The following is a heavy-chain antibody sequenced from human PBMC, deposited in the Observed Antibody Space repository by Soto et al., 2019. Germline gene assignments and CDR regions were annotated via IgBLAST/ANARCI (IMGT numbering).Heavy chain of an antibody. D-gene: IGHD3-3*01. J-gene: IGHJ4*02. CDR3: TTDRFSVYHD. Sequence: PGGSLRLSCVASGFIFSSAWMNWVRQAPGRGLEWVGRIKSKTDDATTDYAAPVKGRFTISRDDSKTTLYLQMNSLESEDTAVYYCTTDRFSVYHDWGLGTLVTVSS. CDR2: IKSKTDDATT. CDR1: GFIFSSAW. V-gene: IGHV3-15*01.